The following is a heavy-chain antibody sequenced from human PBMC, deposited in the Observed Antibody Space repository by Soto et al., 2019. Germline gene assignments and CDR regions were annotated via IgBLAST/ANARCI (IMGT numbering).Heavy chain of an antibody. CDR3: ARDYYGSGSYGYGMDV. J-gene: IGHJ6*02. D-gene: IGHD3-10*01. CDR1: GGSISSYY. CDR2: IYYSGST. V-gene: IGHV4-59*01. Sequence: PSETLSLTCPVSGGSISSYYWSWIRQPPGKGLEWIGYIYYSGSTNYNPSLKSRVTISVDTSKNQFSLKLSSVTAADTAVYYCARDYYGSGSYGYGMDVWGQGTTVTVSS.